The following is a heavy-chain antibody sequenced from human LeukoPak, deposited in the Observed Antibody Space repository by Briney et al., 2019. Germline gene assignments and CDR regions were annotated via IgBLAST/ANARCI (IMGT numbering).Heavy chain of an antibody. D-gene: IGHD1-26*01. CDR1: GFTFSSYA. CDR3: AKGGECELMPKYFQH. J-gene: IGHJ1*01. Sequence: GGSLRLSCAASGFTFSSYAMSWVRQAPGKGLEWVSAISGSGGSTYYADSVKGRFTISRDNSKNTLYLQMNSLRAEDTAVYYCAKGGECELMPKYFQHWGQGTLVTVSS. V-gene: IGHV3-23*01. CDR2: ISGSGGST.